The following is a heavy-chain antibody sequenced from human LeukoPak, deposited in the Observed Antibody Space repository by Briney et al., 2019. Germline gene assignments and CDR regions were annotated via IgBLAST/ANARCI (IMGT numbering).Heavy chain of an antibody. V-gene: IGHV3-30*18. CDR1: GFTFSSYG. CDR2: ISYDGSNK. Sequence: GGSLRLSCAASGFTFSSYGMHWVRQAPGKGLEWVAVISYDGSNKYYADSVKGRFTISRDISKNTLYLQMNSLRAEDTAVYYCAKEWELLWGQGTLVTVSS. D-gene: IGHD1-26*01. CDR3: AKEWELL. J-gene: IGHJ4*02.